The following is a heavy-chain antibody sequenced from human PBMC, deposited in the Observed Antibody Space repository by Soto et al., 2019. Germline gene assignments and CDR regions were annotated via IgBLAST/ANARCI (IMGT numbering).Heavy chain of an antibody. Sequence: LSLTCAVSGGSISSSNWWSWVRQPPGKGLEWIGEIYHSGSTNYNPSLKSRVTMSVDTSKNQFSLKLTSVNAADTAVYYCTRGGDAYKNGHWGQGTLVTVSS. V-gene: IGHV4-4*02. J-gene: IGHJ4*02. D-gene: IGHD2-21*01. CDR2: IYHSGST. CDR3: TRGGDAYKNGH. CDR1: GGSISSSNW.